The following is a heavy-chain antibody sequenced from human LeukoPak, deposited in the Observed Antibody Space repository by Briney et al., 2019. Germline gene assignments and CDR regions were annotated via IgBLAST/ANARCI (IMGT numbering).Heavy chain of an antibody. CDR3: ARGGYYDSSGYYYKRHLDY. J-gene: IGHJ4*02. V-gene: IGHV4-4*07. CDR1: GGSISSYY. Sequence: PETLSLTCTVAGGSISSYYWSWIRQPAGKGLEWIGRLYTSGGTTYNPSLRSRDAMSVDTSKTQFSLKLNSVTAADTAVYYCARGGYYDSSGYYYKRHLDYWGQGTLVTVSS. D-gene: IGHD3-22*01. CDR2: LYTSGGT.